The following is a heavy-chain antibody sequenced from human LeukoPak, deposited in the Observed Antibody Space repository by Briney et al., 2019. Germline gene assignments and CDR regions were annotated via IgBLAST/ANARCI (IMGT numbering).Heavy chain of an antibody. CDR1: GYTLSSYY. V-gene: IGHV1-46*01. CDR3: ARDPTVITSSRITIFGVAKSPHNWFDP. J-gene: IGHJ5*02. D-gene: IGHD3-3*01. Sequence: ASVKVSCKASGYTLSSYYVHWVRQAPGQGLEWMGIINPSGGSSTYAQKFQGRVTMTSDTSTSTVYMELSSLRSEDTAMYYCARDPTVITSSRITIFGVAKSPHNWFDPWGQGTLVIVSS. CDR2: INPSGGSS.